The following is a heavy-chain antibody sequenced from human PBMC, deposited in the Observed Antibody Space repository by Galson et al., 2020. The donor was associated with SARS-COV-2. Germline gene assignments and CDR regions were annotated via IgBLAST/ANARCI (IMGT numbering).Heavy chain of an antibody. D-gene: IGHD3-22*01. V-gene: IGHV3-23*01. CDR2: ISASGATI. Sequence: GESLKISCVASGFDFRSYAMSWVRQAPGKGLEWVSRISASGATINYADSVKGRFTISRDNSKNTVHLHLGSLRAEDTAVYYCAKEEHSDGYYYMCDYWGQGTLVTVSS. CDR3: AKEEHSDGYYYMCDY. J-gene: IGHJ4*02. CDR1: GFDFRSYA.